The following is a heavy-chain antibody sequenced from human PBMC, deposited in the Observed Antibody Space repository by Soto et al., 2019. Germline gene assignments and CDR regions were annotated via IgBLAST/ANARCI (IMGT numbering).Heavy chain of an antibody. V-gene: IGHV3-23*01. CDR3: VKGYWKGDV. J-gene: IGHJ6*02. CDR2: ISGSGGSI. CDR1: GFTFSTYA. Sequence: EVQLLESGGGLVQPGGSLRLSCAASGFTFSTYAMNWVRQAPGNGLEWVSAISGSGGSIHYAESVKGRFTISRDNSKNTLYLQMNRMRDEDTAVYNCVKGYWKGDVWGQGTTVTVSS. D-gene: IGHD1-1*01.